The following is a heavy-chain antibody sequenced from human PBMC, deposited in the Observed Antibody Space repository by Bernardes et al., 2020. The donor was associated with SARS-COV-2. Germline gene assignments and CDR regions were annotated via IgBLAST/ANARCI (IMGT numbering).Heavy chain of an antibody. J-gene: IGHJ2*01. V-gene: IGHV3-23*01. CDR3: AKGRGGYYAHWYFDL. D-gene: IGHD1-26*01. CDR1: GFTFSSYA. Sequence: GGSLRLSCAASGFTFSSYAMSWVRQAPGKGLEWVSNITGSGGSTTYADSVKGRFTISRDNSKNTLYLQMNSLRAEDTAVYYCAKGRGGYYAHWYFDLWGRGTLVTVAS. CDR2: ITGSGGST.